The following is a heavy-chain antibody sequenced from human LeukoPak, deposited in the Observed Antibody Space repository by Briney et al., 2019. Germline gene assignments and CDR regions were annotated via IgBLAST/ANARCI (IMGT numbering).Heavy chain of an antibody. V-gene: IGHV4-34*01. D-gene: IGHD6-13*01. CDR2: INHSGST. J-gene: IGHJ5*02. CDR3: ARDCPRIANPAENWFDP. CDR1: GGSFSGYY. Sequence: SETLSLTCAVYGGSFSGYYWSWIRQPPGKGLEWIGEINHSGSTNYNPSLKSRVTISVDTSKNQFSLKLSSVTAADTAVYYCARDCPRIANPAENWFDPWGQGTLVTVSS.